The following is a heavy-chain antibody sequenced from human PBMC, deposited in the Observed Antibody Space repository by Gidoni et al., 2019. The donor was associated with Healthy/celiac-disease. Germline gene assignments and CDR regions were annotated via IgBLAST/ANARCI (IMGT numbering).Heavy chain of an antibody. V-gene: IGHV1-69*04. CDR3: ARDTGYSSGWTFDY. CDR1: GGTFSSYA. Sequence: QVQLVQSGAEVKKPGSSVTVSCKASGGTFSSYAISWVRQAPGQGLEWMGRIIPILGIANYAQKFQGRVTITADKSTSTAYMELSSLRSEDTAVYYCARDTGYSSGWTFDYWGQGTLVTVSS. D-gene: IGHD6-19*01. CDR2: IIPILGIA. J-gene: IGHJ4*02.